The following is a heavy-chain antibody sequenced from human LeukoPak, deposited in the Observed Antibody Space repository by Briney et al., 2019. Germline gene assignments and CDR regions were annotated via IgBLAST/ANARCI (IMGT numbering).Heavy chain of an antibody. CDR1: GGSISSYY. V-gene: IGHV4-59*01. D-gene: IGHD1-26*01. CDR2: IYYSGST. Sequence: SETLSLTCTVSGGSISSYYWSWIRQPPGKGLEWIGYIYYSGSTNYNPSLKSRVTTSVDTSKNQFSLKLSSVTAAHTAVYYCARPAGATSLYHYFDYWGQGTLVTVSS. J-gene: IGHJ4*02. CDR3: ARPAGATSLYHYFDY.